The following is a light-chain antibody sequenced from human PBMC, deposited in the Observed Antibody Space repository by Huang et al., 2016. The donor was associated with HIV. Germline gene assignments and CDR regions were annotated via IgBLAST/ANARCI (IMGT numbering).Light chain of an antibody. J-gene: IGKJ4*01. V-gene: IGKV1-39*01. CDR2: AAS. CDR3: QQSYNTPLT. CDR1: QSIKIY. Sequence: DIQMTQSPSSLSASVGDRVTITCRASQSIKIYLNWYQQKPGKAPKVLIDAASSLQSGVPSRFSGSGSGTDFTLTINSLQPEDFAIYYCQQSYNTPLTFGGGTRLEIK.